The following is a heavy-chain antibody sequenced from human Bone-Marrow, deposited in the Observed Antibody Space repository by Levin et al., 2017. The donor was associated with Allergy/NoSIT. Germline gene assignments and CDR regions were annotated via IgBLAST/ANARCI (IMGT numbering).Heavy chain of an antibody. CDR2: SRVGGTT. Sequence: QAGGSLRLSCIGSGFTFRDYAMTWFRQAPGKGLEWVGISRVGGTTQYAASVRDRFSVSRDDSRSIAYLQMSSLKTEDTAMYYCARTFCSRGTCFDYWGQGTLVTVSS. D-gene: IGHD2-2*01. CDR3: ARTFCSRGTCFDY. J-gene: IGHJ4*02. V-gene: IGHV3-49*03. CDR1: GFTFRDYA.